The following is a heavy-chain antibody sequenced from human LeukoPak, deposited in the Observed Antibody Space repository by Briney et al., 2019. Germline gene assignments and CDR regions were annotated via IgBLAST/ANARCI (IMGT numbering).Heavy chain of an antibody. CDR1: EFTFSSYT. J-gene: IGHJ4*02. CDR3: ARDLSYYDSSGFDY. D-gene: IGHD3-22*01. Sequence: GGSLRLSCAASEFTFSSYTMNWVRQAPGKGLEWVSSISSSSSYIYYADSVKGRFTISRDNSKNTLYLQMNSLRAEDTAVYYCARDLSYYDSSGFDYWGQGTLVTVSS. V-gene: IGHV3-21*04. CDR2: ISSSSSYI.